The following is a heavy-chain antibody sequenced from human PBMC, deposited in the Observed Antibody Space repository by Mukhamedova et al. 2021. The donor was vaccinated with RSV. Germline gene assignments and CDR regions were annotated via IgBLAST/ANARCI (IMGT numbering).Heavy chain of an antibody. CDR3: AMTAAAGNY. Sequence: HWVRQAPGKGLEWVAVISYDGSNKYYADSVKGRFTISRDNSKNTLYLQMNSLRAEDTAVYYCAMTAAAGNYWGQGTLVTVSS. V-gene: IGHV3-30*04. J-gene: IGHJ4*02. D-gene: IGHD6-13*01. CDR2: ISYDGSNK.